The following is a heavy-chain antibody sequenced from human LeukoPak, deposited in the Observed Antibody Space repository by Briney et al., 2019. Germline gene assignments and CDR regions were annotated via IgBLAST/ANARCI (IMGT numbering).Heavy chain of an antibody. CDR1: GYSFTSYW. CDR3: ASHPNYYDSSGYPTEDAFDN. CDR2: IYPGDSDT. D-gene: IGHD3-22*01. J-gene: IGHJ3*02. V-gene: IGHV5-51*01. Sequence: KGGESLKISCKGSGYSFTSYWIGWVRQMPGKGLEWMGIIYPGDSDTRYSPSFQGQVTISADKSISTAYLQWSSLKASDTAMYYCASHPNYYDSSGYPTEDAFDNWGQGTMVTVSS.